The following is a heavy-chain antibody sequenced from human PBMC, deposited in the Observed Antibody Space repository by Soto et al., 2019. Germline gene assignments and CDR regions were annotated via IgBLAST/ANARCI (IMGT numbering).Heavy chain of an antibody. Sequence: PGGSLRLSCTASGFTFGDYAMSWFRQAPGKGLEWVGFIRSKAYGGTTEYAASVKGRFTISRDDSKSIAYLQMNSLKTEDTAVYYCTRYHSSSSKNWFDPWGQGTLVTVSS. J-gene: IGHJ5*02. D-gene: IGHD6-6*01. CDR2: IRSKAYGGTT. CDR1: GFTFGDYA. V-gene: IGHV3-49*03. CDR3: TRYHSSSSKNWFDP.